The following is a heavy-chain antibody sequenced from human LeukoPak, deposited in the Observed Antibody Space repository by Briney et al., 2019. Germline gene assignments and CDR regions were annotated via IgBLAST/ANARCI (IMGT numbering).Heavy chain of an antibody. CDR3: ASTETYLYDTSGDYYAIPTGDYFDY. CDR1: GGSITRINWN. V-gene: IGHV4-39*01. CDR2: NNDSRRS. J-gene: IGHJ4*02. D-gene: IGHD3-22*01. Sequence: QSSETLSLTCTASGGSITRINWNWVWNRQPTGMGLMGTSCNNDSRRSNYNPSLKSRVTISVDTSKNQFSLKLSSVTAADTAVYHCASTETYLYDTSGDYYAIPTGDYFDYWGQGTLVTVSS.